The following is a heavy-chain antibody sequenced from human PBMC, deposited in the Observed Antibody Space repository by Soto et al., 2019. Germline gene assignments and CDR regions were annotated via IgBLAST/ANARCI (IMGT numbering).Heavy chain of an antibody. J-gene: IGHJ6*02. D-gene: IGHD3-10*01. V-gene: IGHV4-34*01. Sequence: QVQLQQWGAGLLKPSETLSLTCAVYGGSFSGYYWSWIRQPPGKGLEWIGEINHSGSTNYNPSLTSRVTISVDTSKNQFSLKLSSVTAADTAVYYCARGAGALRYYYYGMDVWGQGTTVTVSS. CDR1: GGSFSGYY. CDR3: ARGAGALRYYYYGMDV. CDR2: INHSGST.